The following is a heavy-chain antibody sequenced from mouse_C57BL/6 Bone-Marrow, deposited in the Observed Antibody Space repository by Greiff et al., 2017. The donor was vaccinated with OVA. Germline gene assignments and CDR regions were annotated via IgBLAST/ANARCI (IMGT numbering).Heavy chain of an antibody. J-gene: IGHJ4*01. Sequence: QVQLQQPGAELVKPGASVKLSCKASGYTFTSYWMHWVKQRPGRGLEWIGRIDPNSGGTKYNEKFKGKATLTVDTSSSTAYMELHSLTSEDSAVYFCARGRTLPCAMDYWGQGTSVTVSS. CDR1: GYTFTSYW. CDR2: IDPNSGGT. CDR3: ARGRTLPCAMDY. V-gene: IGHV1-62-3*01. D-gene: IGHD1-1*01.